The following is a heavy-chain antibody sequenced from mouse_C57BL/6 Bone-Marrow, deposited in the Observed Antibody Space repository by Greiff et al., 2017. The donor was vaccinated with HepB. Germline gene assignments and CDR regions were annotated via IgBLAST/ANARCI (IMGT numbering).Heavy chain of an antibody. J-gene: IGHJ2*01. V-gene: IGHV7-1*01. CDR2: SRNKANDYTT. CDR3: ARVDY. CDR1: GFTFSDFY. Sequence: EVMLVESGGGLVQSGRSLRLSCATSGFTFSDFYMEWVRQAPGKGLEWIAASRNKANDYTTEYSASVKGRFIVSRDTSQSILYLQMNALRAEDTAIYYCARVDYWGQGTTLTVSS.